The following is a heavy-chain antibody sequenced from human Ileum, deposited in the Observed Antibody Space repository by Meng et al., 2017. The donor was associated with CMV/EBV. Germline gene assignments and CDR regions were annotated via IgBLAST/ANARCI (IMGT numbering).Heavy chain of an antibody. CDR2: ISGSGANS. V-gene: IGHV3-23*01. D-gene: IGHD1-26*01. CDR1: GFSFRSYW. J-gene: IGHJ5*02. Sequence: GESLKISCAASGFSFRSYWMHWVRQAPGKGLEWVAAISGSGANSYYAESVKGRATISRDNSKNTLLLELNGLRAEDTGVYHCAANLVGYTAGDSLGQGTLVTVSS. CDR3: AANLVGYTAGDS.